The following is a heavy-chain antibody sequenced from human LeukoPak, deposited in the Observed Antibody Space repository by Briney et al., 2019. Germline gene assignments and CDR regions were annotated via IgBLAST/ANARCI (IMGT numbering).Heavy chain of an antibody. J-gene: IGHJ5*02. V-gene: IGHV1-18*01. CDR1: GYTFTSYG. CDR2: ISANSGNT. CDR3: ARDDVAPPDLFDP. Sequence: GASVKVSCKASGYTFTSYGISWVRQAPGQGLEWMGWISANSGNTNYAQKMQGRVTMTTDTSTSTAYMELSSLRSDDTAVYYCARDDVAPPDLFDPWGEGTLVTVPS.